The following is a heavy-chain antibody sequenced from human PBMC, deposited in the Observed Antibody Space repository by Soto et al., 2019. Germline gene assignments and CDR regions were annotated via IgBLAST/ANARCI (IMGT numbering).Heavy chain of an antibody. D-gene: IGHD6-25*01. J-gene: IGHJ4*02. CDR2: ISPSSGGT. V-gene: IGHV1-2*02. Sequence: QVQLVQYGAEVKKPGASVKVSCKTSGYTFTDSHMHWVRQAPGQGLEWMGWISPSSGGTNFARKFQARVTLTRDTSISTAYMEVTSLKSDDTAVYYCATDLGSGRIPWGQGTLVTVTS. CDR1: GYTFTDSH. CDR3: ATDLGSGRIP.